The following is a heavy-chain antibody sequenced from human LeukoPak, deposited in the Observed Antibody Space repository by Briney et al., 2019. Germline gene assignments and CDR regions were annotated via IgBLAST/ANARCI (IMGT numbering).Heavy chain of an antibody. J-gene: IGHJ6*03. CDR1: GFTFSSYA. D-gene: IGHD4-17*01. V-gene: IGHV3-7*01. CDR3: ARDTLTTVTTYYYYYMDV. Sequence: GGSLRLSCAASGFTFSSYAMQWVRQAPGKGLEGVANIKQDGSEKYYVDSVKGRFTISRDNAKNSLYLQMNSLRAEDTAVYYCARDTLTTVTTYYYYYMDVWGKGTTVTVSS. CDR2: IKQDGSEK.